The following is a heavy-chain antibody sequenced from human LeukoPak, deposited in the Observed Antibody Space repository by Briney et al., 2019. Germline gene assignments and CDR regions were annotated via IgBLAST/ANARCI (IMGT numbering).Heavy chain of an antibody. Sequence: PGGSLRLSCAASGFTFSSYSMNWVRQAPGKGLEWVSSISFSSTYIFYADSVKGRFTISRDNAKNSLYLQINSLRAEDTAVYYCARDLQYTSNQVDYWGQGTLVTVSS. V-gene: IGHV3-21*01. CDR3: ARDLQYTSNQVDY. J-gene: IGHJ4*02. D-gene: IGHD6-13*01. CDR1: GFTFSSYS. CDR2: ISFSSTYI.